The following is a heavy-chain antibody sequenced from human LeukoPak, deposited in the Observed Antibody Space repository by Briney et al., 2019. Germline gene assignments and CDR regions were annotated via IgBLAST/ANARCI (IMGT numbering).Heavy chain of an antibody. CDR2: ISGSGGST. CDR3: AKGNASDWYGPLDY. CDR1: GFTFSNYA. V-gene: IGHV3-23*01. Sequence: PGGSLRLSCAASGFTFSNYAMNWVRQAPGKGLEWVSTISGSGGSTYYADSVKGRFTISRDNSNNALYLQMSSLRAEDTAVYFCAKGNASDWYGPLDYWGQGTLVTVSS. J-gene: IGHJ4*02. D-gene: IGHD6-19*01.